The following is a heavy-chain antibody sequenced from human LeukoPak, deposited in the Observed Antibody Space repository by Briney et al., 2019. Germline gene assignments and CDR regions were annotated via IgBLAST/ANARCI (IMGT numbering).Heavy chain of an antibody. CDR2: VSSGGDRT. CDR3: ASGGGYCSTTSCYVLYY. CDR1: GFTFTTYD. J-gene: IGHJ4*02. D-gene: IGHD2-2*01. V-gene: IGHV3-23*01. Sequence: GGSLRLSCAASGFTFTTYDMSWVRQAPGKGLQWVSAVSSGGDRTYYADSVKGRFSISRDNSKNTLYLQMNSLSAVDTAVYYCASGGGYCSTTSCYVLYYWGQGALVTVSS.